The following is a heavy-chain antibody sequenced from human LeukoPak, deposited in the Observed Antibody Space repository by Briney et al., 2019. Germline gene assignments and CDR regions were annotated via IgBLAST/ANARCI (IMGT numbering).Heavy chain of an antibody. CDR3: ARILYHCSGGSCYREYFDY. J-gene: IGHJ4*02. CDR1: GGSISSSSYY. V-gene: IGHV4-39*07. CDR2: IYYSGST. D-gene: IGHD2-15*01. Sequence: SETLSLTCTVSGGSISSSSYYWGWIRQPPGKGLEWIGTIYYSGSTYYNPSLKSRVTISVDTSKNQFSLKLSSVTAADTAVYYCARILYHCSGGSCYREYFDYWGQGTLVTVSS.